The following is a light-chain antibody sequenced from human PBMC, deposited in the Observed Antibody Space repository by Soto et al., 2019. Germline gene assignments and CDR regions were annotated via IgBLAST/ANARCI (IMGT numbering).Light chain of an antibody. J-gene: IGLJ1*01. CDR2: EVT. V-gene: IGLV2-14*01. Sequence: QSALTQPASVSGSPGQTITISCTGTSSDIGGYNAVSWYQHHPGKAPKLIIYEVTHRPSGVSDRFSASKSGNTASLTISGLQAEDEADYYCNSLRVSHLYVFGTGTKVTVL. CDR1: SSDIGGYNA. CDR3: NSLRVSHLYV.